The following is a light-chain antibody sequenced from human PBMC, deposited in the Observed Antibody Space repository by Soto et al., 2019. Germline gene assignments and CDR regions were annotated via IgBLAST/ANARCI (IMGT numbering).Light chain of an antibody. CDR3: SSYSTGTARV. CDR1: SSDVGDYNY. J-gene: IGLJ1*01. Sequence: QSALTQPASVSGSPGQSITISCTGTSSDVGDYNYVSWYQQHPGKAPKLMIYDVSNRPSGVSNRFSGSKSGSTASLTISGLQAEDGADYYCSSYSTGTARVFGTGTKVTVL. V-gene: IGLV2-14*01. CDR2: DVS.